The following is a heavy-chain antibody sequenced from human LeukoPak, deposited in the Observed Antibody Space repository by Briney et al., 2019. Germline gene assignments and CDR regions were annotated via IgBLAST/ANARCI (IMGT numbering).Heavy chain of an antibody. CDR1: GFTFSSYA. J-gene: IGHJ3*02. V-gene: IGHV3-23*01. CDR3: AKVWKQWLVPDAFDI. Sequence: QAGGSLRLSCAASGFTFSSYAMSWVRQAPGKGLEWVSAISGSGGSTYYADSVKGRFTISRDNSKNTLYLQMNSLRAEDTAVYCCAKVWKQWLVPDAFDIWGQGTMVTVSS. D-gene: IGHD6-19*01. CDR2: ISGSGGST.